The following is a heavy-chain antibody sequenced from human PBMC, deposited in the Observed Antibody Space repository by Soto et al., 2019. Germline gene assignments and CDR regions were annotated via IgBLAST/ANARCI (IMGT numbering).Heavy chain of an antibody. Sequence: PSETLSLTCTVSGCSISSYYWSWIRQPPGKGLEWIGYIYYSGSTNYNPSLKSRVTISVDTSKNQFSLKLSSVTAADTAVYYCARHLRYNWNDVLGWFDPWGQGTLVTVSS. J-gene: IGHJ5*02. V-gene: IGHV4-59*08. D-gene: IGHD1-1*01. CDR1: GCSISSYY. CDR2: IYYSGST. CDR3: ARHLRYNWNDVLGWFDP.